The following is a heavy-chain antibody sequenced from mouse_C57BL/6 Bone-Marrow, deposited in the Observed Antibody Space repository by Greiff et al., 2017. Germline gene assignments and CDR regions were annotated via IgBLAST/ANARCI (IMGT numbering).Heavy chain of an antibody. CDR1: GYTFTDYN. CDR2: INPNNGGT. J-gene: IGHJ2*01. D-gene: IGHD1-1*01. Sequence: EVQLQQSGPELVKPGASVKMSCKASGYTFTDYNMHWVKQSHGKSLEWIGYINPNNGGTSYNQKFKGKATLTVNKSSSTAYMELRSLTSEDSAVYYCARPTVVASHFDYWGQGTTLTVSS. V-gene: IGHV1-22*01. CDR3: ARPTVVASHFDY.